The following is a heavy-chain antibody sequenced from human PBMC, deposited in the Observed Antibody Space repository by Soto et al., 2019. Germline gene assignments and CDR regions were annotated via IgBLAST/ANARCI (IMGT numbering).Heavy chain of an antibody. J-gene: IGHJ6*02. D-gene: IGHD2-2*02. CDR2: IIRIFGTA. V-gene: IGHV1-69*12. CDR1: GGTFSSYA. CDR3: ARNGYCVSTSCYSDSYSGMDV. Sequence: QVQLVQSGAEVKKPGSSVKVSCKASGGTFSSYAISWVRQAPGQGLEWMGGIIRIFGTANYAQKFQGRVTITADESTRTAYMELSSLRSEDTAVYYCARNGYCVSTSCYSDSYSGMDVWGQGTTVTVSS.